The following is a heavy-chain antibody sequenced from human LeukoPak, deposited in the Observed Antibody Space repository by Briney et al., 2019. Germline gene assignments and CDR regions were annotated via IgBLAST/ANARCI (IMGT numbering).Heavy chain of an antibody. V-gene: IGHV1-18*01. CDR1: GYIFSNYG. Sequence: ASVKVSCKASGYIFSNYGISWVRPAPGQGLEWMGWISGYNGDTNYAQKFQGRVTMTPDTSTSTAYMDLRSLRSDDTAVYYCATLSGGQVSGTSSPARKRRMLLPPTAVPSGPTYYYYMDVWGKGTTVTVSS. CDR2: ISGYNGDT. D-gene: IGHD3-22*01. CDR3: ATLSGGQVSGTSSPARKRRMLLPPTAVPSGPTYYYYMDV. J-gene: IGHJ6*03.